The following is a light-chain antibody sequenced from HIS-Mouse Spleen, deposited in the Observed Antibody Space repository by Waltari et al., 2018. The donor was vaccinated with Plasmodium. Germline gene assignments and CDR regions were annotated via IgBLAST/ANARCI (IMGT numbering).Light chain of an antibody. CDR1: QSISSY. CDR3: QQSYSTPWT. CDR2: AAS. Sequence: DIQMTQSPSSLSASVGDRVTITCRASQSISSYLNWYQQKPGKAPKLLIYAASSLQSGVSSRFSGSGSGTDFTLTISSLQPEDFATYDCQQSYSTPWTFGQGTKVEIK. J-gene: IGKJ1*01. V-gene: IGKV1-39*01.